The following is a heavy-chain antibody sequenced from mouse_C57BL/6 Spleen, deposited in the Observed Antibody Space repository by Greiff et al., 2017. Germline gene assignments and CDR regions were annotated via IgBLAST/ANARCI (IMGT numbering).Heavy chain of an antibody. D-gene: IGHD1-1*01. CDR2: IDPSDSYT. J-gene: IGHJ4*01. V-gene: IGHV1-50*01. CDR3: ARGDYYGSSQRHYAMDY. Sequence: QVQLQQSGAELVKPGASVKLSCKASGYTFTSYWMQWVKQRPGQGLEWIGEIDPSDSYTNYNQKFKGKATLTVDKSSSTAYMQLSSLTSEDSAVYYCARGDYYGSSQRHYAMDYWGQGTSVTVSS. CDR1: GYTFTSYW.